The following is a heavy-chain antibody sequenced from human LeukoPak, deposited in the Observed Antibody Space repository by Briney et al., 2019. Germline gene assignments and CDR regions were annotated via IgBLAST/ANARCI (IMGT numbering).Heavy chain of an antibody. D-gene: IGHD5-24*01. Sequence: GGSLRLSCAASGFTFSDYYMSWIRQAPGKGLEWVSYISSSGSTIYYADSVKGRFTISRDNAKNSLYLQMNSLSAEDTAVYYCARDSRRFGSKYYYYGMDVWGQGTTVTVSS. CDR3: ARDSRRFGSKYYYYGMDV. V-gene: IGHV3-11*01. CDR2: ISSSGSTI. J-gene: IGHJ6*02. CDR1: GFTFSDYY.